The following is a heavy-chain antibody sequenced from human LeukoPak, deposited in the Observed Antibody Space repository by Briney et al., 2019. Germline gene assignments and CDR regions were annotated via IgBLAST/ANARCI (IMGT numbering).Heavy chain of an antibody. CDR1: GFTFSDYA. Sequence: SGGSLRLSCAASGFTFSDYAMSWLRQAPGRGLEWVSAISDSGFDTYYADSVKGRFTMSRDNSRSTLYLQMNRLRAEDTAVYYCANGNSNSPKDYWGQRTLVTVSS. D-gene: IGHD6-13*01. V-gene: IGHV3-23*01. J-gene: IGHJ4*02. CDR3: ANGNSNSPKDY. CDR2: ISDSGFDT.